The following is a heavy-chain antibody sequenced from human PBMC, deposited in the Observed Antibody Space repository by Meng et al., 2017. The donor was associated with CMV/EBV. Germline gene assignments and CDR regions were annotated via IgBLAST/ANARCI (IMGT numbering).Heavy chain of an antibody. J-gene: IGHJ5*02. CDR2: MNPNSGNT. Sequence: ASVKVSCKASGYTFTSYDINWVRQATGQGLEWMGWMNPNSGNTGYAQKFQGSVTMTRNTSISTAYMELSSLRSEDTAVYYCARRRAAAISNWFDPWGQGTLVTVSS. D-gene: IGHD2-2*02. CDR1: GYTFTSYD. CDR3: ARRRAAAISNWFDP. V-gene: IGHV1-8*01.